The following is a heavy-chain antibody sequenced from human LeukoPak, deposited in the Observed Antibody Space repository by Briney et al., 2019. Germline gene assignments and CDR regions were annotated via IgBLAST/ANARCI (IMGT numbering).Heavy chain of an antibody. CDR3: ARTYYDFWSTDYYYMDV. CDR2: IKQDGSEK. V-gene: IGHV3-7*01. J-gene: IGHJ6*03. CDR1: GFTFDDFA. Sequence: PGGSLRLSCAASGFTFDDFAMHWVRQAPGKGLEWVANIKQDGSEKYYVDSVKGRFTISRDNAKNSLYLQMNSLRAEDTAVYYCARTYYDFWSTDYYYMDVWGKGTTVTVSS. D-gene: IGHD3-3*01.